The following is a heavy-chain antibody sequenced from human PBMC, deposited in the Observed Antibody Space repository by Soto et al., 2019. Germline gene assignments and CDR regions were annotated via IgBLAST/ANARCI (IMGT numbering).Heavy chain of an antibody. D-gene: IGHD5-12*01. CDR3: ARVEMATISFAY. V-gene: IGHV1-69*13. Sequence: SVKVSCKASGGTFSSYAISWVRQAPGQGLEWMGGIIPIFGTANYAQKFQGRVTITADESTSTAYMELSSLRSEDTAVYYCARVEMATISFAYWGQGTLVTVSS. CDR1: GGTFSSYA. CDR2: IIPIFGTA. J-gene: IGHJ4*02.